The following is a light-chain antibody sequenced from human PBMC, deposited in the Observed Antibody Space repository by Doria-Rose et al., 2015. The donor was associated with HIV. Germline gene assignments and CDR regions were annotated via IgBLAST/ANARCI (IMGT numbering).Light chain of an antibody. CDR2: DGS. CDR1: QSFSSTY. Sequence: EIVLTQSPGTLSLSPGEGATLSCRASQSFSSTYLAWYQQKPGQAPSLLIYDGSIRATGIPDRFSASGSGTDFTLTISRLEPEDFALYYCLQYGTSWTFGQGAKVEI. J-gene: IGKJ1*01. CDR3: LQYGTSWT. V-gene: IGKV3-20*01.